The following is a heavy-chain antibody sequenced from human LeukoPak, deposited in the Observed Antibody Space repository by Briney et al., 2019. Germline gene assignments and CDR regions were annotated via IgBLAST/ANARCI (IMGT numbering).Heavy chain of an antibody. J-gene: IGHJ5*02. Sequence: PGGSLRLSCGASGYTFTSYYMHWVRQAPGQGLEWMGIINPSGDNTWYAQKFQGRVTMTRDMATSTDYMEVNSLRSEDTAVYYCARDNSMGDSAWWFDPWGQGTLVTVSS. V-gene: IGHV1-46*01. CDR2: INPSGDNT. D-gene: IGHD5-12*01. CDR1: GYTFTSYY. CDR3: ARDNSMGDSAWWFDP.